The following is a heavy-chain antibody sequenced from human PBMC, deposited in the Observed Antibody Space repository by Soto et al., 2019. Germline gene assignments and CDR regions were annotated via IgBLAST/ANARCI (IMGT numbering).Heavy chain of an antibody. Sequence: QITLKESDPALMKPTQTLTLTCTFSGFSLNTYGVGVGWIRQPPGKTLEWLALIYWDDDKRYSPSLKSRLTITKDTSKDQVVLTMTNMDPVDTATYYCARSSPDQGYFYGVDVWGQGTAVTVSS. CDR1: GFSLNTYGVG. D-gene: IGHD2-2*01. CDR2: IYWDDDK. V-gene: IGHV2-5*02. CDR3: ARSSPDQGYFYGVDV. J-gene: IGHJ6*02.